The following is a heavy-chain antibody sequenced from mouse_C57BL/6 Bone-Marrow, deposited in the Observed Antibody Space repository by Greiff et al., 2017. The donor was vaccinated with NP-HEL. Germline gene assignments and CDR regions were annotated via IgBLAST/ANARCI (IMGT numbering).Heavy chain of an antibody. CDR3: AKHNVDGTTGSYAMDY. D-gene: IGHD2-3*01. CDR2: IWGGGST. Sequence: VKLVESGPGLVAPSQSLSITCTVSGFSLTSYGVDWVRQPPGKGLEWLGVIWGGGSTNYNSALMSRLSISKDNSKSQVFLQMNSLQTDDTAMYYCAKHNVDGTTGSYAMDYWGQGTSVTVSS. V-gene: IGHV2-9*01. J-gene: IGHJ4*01. CDR1: GFSLTSYG.